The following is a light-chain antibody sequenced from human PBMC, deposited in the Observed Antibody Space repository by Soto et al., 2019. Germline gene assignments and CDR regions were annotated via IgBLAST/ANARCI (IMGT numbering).Light chain of an antibody. Sequence: QSALTQPHSVSGSPGQSVTISCTGTSSDVGRYDRVSWYQQPPGTAPKLMIYEVSNRPSGVPDCFSGSKSGNTASLTISGLQAEDEADYHCTSFTSSDARVFGGGTKVTVL. J-gene: IGLJ3*02. V-gene: IGLV2-18*02. CDR2: EVS. CDR3: TSFTSSDARV. CDR1: SSDVGRYDR.